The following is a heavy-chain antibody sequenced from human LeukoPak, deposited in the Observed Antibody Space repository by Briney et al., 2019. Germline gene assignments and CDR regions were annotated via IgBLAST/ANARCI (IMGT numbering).Heavy chain of an antibody. CDR1: GVSISSYY. J-gene: IGHJ4*02. CDR3: ARYVACFDY. V-gene: IGHV4-59*08. D-gene: IGHD3-16*01. Sequence: PSETLSLTCTVSGVSISSYYWSWIRQSPGQGLEWIGYIHYSGNSNYNPSLKSRVTMSVDTSKNQLSLKLSFVTAADTAVYYCARYVACFDYWGQGALVTVSS. CDR2: IHYSGNS.